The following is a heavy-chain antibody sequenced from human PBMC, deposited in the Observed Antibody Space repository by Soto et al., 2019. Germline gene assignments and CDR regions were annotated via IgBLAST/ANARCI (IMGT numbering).Heavy chain of an antibody. CDR1: GFTFSSYD. CDR3: ARGVGYGDYNWFDP. J-gene: IGHJ5*02. D-gene: IGHD4-17*01. V-gene: IGHV3-13*01. Sequence: GGSLRLSCAASGFTFSSYDMHWVRQATGKGLEWVSAIGTAGDTYYPGSVKGRFTISRENAKNSLYLQMNSLRAGDTAVYYCARGVGYGDYNWFDPWGQGTLVTVSS. CDR2: IGTAGDT.